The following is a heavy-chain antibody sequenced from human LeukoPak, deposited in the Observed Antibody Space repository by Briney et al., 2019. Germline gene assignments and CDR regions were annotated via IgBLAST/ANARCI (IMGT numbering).Heavy chain of an antibody. V-gene: IGHV3-48*01. CDR1: GFTFSSYS. CDR2: ISSSSSTI. CDR3: ARGRATLSSSWYNY. Sequence: GGSLRLSCAASGFTFSSYSMNWVRQAPGKGLEWVSYISSSSSTIYYADSVKGRFTISRDNAKNSLYLQMNSLRAEDTAVYYCARGRATLSSSWYNYWGQGTLVTVSS. J-gene: IGHJ4*02. D-gene: IGHD6-13*01.